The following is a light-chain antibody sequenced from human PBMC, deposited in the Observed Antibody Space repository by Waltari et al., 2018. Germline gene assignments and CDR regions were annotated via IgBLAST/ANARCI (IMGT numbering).Light chain of an antibody. J-gene: IGLJ3*02. V-gene: IGLV2-11*01. Sequence: QSALTQPRSVSGSPGQSVTISCTGTSSDVGGYNYVSWYRHHPGKAPKLMIYDVNKRPSGVPDRFSGSKSGNTASLTISGLQAEDETDYFCCSYAGSYTWVFGGGTKLTVL. CDR2: DVN. CDR3: CSYAGSYTWV. CDR1: SSDVGGYNY.